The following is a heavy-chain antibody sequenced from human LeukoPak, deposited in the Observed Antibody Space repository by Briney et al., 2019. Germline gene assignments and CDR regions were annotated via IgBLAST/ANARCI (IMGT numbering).Heavy chain of an antibody. CDR1: GGSISSHY. J-gene: IGHJ4*02. Sequence: SETLSLTCTVSGGSISSHYWSWIRQPPGKGLEWVGYIYYSGSTNYNPSLKSRVTISVDTSKNQFSLKLSSVTAADTAVYYCARGGDDSSGYVYYFDYWGQGTLVTVSS. D-gene: IGHD3-22*01. V-gene: IGHV4-59*11. CDR2: IYYSGST. CDR3: ARGGDDSSGYVYYFDY.